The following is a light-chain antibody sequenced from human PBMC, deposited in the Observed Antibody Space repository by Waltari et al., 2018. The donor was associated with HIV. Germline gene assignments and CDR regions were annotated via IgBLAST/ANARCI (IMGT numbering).Light chain of an antibody. J-gene: IGLJ2*01. CDR1: RSDDGGYTY. CDR2: EVT. Sequence: QSALTQPPSASGSSGQPVTISRTGTRSDDGGYTYVSLYQQHPGHAPKLILYEVTERPSGVPDRFSGSKSGNTASLTVSGLQAEDEADYYCSSYAGSNKLVFGGGTKLTVV. CDR3: SSYAGSNKLV. V-gene: IGLV2-8*01.